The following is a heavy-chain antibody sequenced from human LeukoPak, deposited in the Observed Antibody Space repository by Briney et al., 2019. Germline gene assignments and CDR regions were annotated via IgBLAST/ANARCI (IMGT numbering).Heavy chain of an antibody. Sequence: SETLSLTCTVSGGSISSYYWSWIRQPPGRGLEWIGYIYYSGSTNYNPSLKSRVTISVDTSKNQFSLKLSSVTAADTAVYYCARHPYYDFWSGYYTGYYFDYWGQGTLVTVSS. CDR2: IYYSGST. V-gene: IGHV4-59*08. CDR1: GGSISSYY. J-gene: IGHJ4*02. D-gene: IGHD3-3*01. CDR3: ARHPYYDFWSGYYTGYYFDY.